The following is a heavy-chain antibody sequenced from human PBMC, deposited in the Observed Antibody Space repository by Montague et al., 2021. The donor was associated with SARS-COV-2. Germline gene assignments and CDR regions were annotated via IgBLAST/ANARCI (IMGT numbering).Heavy chain of an antibody. D-gene: IGHD3-3*01. CDR1: GGSISSGSYY. V-gene: IGHV4-61*02. CDR3: AREGGITIFGVVILYYFDY. Sequence: TLSLTCTVSGGSISSGSYYWSWIRQPAGKGLEWIGRIYTSGGTNYNPSLKSRVTISVDTSKNQFSLKLSSVTAADTAVYYCAREGGITIFGVVILYYFDYWGQGTLVAVSS. CDR2: IYTSGGT. J-gene: IGHJ4*02.